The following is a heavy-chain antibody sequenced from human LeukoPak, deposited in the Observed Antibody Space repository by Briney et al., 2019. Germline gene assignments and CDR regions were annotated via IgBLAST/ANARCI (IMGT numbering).Heavy chain of an antibody. CDR3: ARGSGPLLGNWFDP. CDR1: GGSISSYY. D-gene: IGHD6-19*01. CDR2: IYYSGST. Sequence: KPSETLSLTCTVSGGSISSYYWSWIRQPPGRGLEWIGYIYYSGSTNYNPSLKSRVTISVDTPKNQFSLKLSSVTAADTAVYYCARGSGPLLGNWFDPWGQGTLVTVSS. J-gene: IGHJ5*02. V-gene: IGHV4-59*01.